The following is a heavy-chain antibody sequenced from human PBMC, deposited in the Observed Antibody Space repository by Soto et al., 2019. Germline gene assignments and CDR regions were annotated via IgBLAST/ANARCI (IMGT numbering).Heavy chain of an antibody. V-gene: IGHV2-5*02. CDR2: IYWDDEK. J-gene: IGHJ3*01. D-gene: IGHD3-22*01. Sequence: QITLKESGPTLVKPTQTLTLTCTFSGFSLTTTGLGVGWIRQPPGKALEWLALIYWDDEKRYSPPLKSRLTITKDTSKNQDVLTMTDMDPVDTATYYCAHRPSHFSPIGYDVWGQGTMVTVSA. CDR1: GFSLTTTGLG. CDR3: AHRPSHFSPIGYDV.